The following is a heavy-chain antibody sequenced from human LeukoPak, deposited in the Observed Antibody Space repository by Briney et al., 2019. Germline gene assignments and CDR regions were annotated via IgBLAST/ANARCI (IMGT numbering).Heavy chain of an antibody. D-gene: IGHD3-10*01. CDR1: GYSFTSYW. V-gene: IGHV5-51*01. J-gene: IGHJ4*02. CDR2: IYPGDSDT. CDR3: ARPVVGGVNPYWFDY. Sequence: GESLKISCKGSGYSFTSYWIGWVRQMPGKGLEWMGIIYPGDSDTRYSPSFQGQVTISADKSISTAYLQWSSLKASDTAMYYCARPVVGGVNPYWFDYWGQGTLVTVSS.